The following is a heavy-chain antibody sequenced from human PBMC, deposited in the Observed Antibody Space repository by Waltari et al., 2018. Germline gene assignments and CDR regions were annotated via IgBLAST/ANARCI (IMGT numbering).Heavy chain of an antibody. CDR1: GFTVNNYY. D-gene: IGHD3-10*01. V-gene: IGHV3-66*02. CDR2: INLGGDT. CDR3: ARGRGFIIDT. J-gene: IGHJ5*01. Sequence: EVHLVASGGGLVQPGGSLRLSCPVSGFTVNNYYMHWVRQAPGKGLEWVSVINLGGDTCYGDSVKGRFTISRDNSKNTLDLQVNSLRSDDTAVYFCARGRGFIIDTWGHGTLVTVSS.